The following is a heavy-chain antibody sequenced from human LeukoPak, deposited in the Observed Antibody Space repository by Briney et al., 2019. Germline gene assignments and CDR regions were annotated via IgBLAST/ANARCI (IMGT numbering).Heavy chain of an antibody. CDR2: VYTSGST. V-gene: IGHV4-61*02. CDR1: GGSISSGSYH. J-gene: IGHJ4*02. CDR3: ARGDWGSFDY. D-gene: IGHD7-27*01. Sequence: SETLSLTCTVSGGSISSGSYHWSWIRQPPGKGLEWIGRVYTSGSTNYNPSLKSRVTISVDTSKNQFSLKLSSVTAADTAVYYCARGDWGSFDYWGQGTLVTVSS.